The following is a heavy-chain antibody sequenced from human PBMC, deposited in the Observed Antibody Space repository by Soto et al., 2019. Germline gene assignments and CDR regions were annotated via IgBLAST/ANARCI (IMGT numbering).Heavy chain of an antibody. Sequence: EVQLLESGGGLVQPGGSLRLSCAASGFTFSSYAMNWVRQAPGKGLEWVSVISGSGGSTYYSDSVKGRFTISRDNSKNTLYLQMNSLRAEDTAVYYCARRGPGTYFDYWGQGTLVTVSS. J-gene: IGHJ4*02. V-gene: IGHV3-23*01. CDR3: ARRGPGTYFDY. D-gene: IGHD6-13*01. CDR2: ISGSGGST. CDR1: GFTFSSYA.